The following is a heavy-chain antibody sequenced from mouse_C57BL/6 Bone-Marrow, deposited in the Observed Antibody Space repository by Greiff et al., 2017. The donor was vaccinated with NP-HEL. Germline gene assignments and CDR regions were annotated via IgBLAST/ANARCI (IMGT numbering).Heavy chain of an antibody. CDR2: INPSSGYT. D-gene: IGHD1-1*01. CDR1: GYTFTSYT. J-gene: IGHJ3*01. Sequence: QVQLQQSGAELARPGASVKMSCKASGYTFTSYTMHWVKQRPGQGLEWIGYINPSSGYTKYNQKFKDKATLTADKSSSTAYMQLSSLTSEDSAVYYCARHYYGSSYLAYWGQGTLVTVSA. V-gene: IGHV1-4*01. CDR3: ARHYYGSSYLAY.